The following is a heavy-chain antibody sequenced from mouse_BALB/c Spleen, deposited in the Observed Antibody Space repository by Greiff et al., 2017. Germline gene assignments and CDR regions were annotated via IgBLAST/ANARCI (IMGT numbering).Heavy chain of an antibody. J-gene: IGHJ4*01. CDR3: ARAYGNYHAMDY. CDR1: GFTFSSFG. Sequence: DVMLVESGGGLVQPGGSRKLSCAASGFTFSSFGMHWVRQAPEKGLEWVAYISSGSSTIYYADTVKGRFTISRDNPKNTLFLQMTSLRSEDTAMYYCARAYGNYHAMDYWGQGTSVTVSS. D-gene: IGHD2-10*02. V-gene: IGHV5-17*02. CDR2: ISSGSSTI.